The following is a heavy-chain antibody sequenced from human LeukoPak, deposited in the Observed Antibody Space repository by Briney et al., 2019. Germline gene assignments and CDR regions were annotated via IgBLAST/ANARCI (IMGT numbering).Heavy chain of an antibody. J-gene: IGHJ4*02. V-gene: IGHV3-7*03. Sequence: PGGSLRLSCAASGFTFSGHWMSWVRQAPGKGLEWVANINQGGSDIYYADSVKGRFTISRDNFKNTLYLQMNSLRAEDTAVYYCARALCVGGINCGPDYWGQGTLVTVSS. CDR3: ARALCVGGINCGPDY. CDR1: GFTFSGHW. CDR2: INQGGSDI. D-gene: IGHD2-15*01.